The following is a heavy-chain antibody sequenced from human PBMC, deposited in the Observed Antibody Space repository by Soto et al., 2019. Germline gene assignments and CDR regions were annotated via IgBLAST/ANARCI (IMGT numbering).Heavy chain of an antibody. CDR2: IYYSGST. CDR3: AGSYGDYYYMDV. Sequence: SETLSLTCTVSGGSISSYYWSWIRQPPGKGLEWIGYIYYSGSTNYNPSLKSRVTISVDTSKNQFSLKLSSVTAADTAVYYCAGSYGDYYYMDVWGKETTVTVSS. V-gene: IGHV4-59*01. D-gene: IGHD4-17*01. CDR1: GGSISSYY. J-gene: IGHJ6*03.